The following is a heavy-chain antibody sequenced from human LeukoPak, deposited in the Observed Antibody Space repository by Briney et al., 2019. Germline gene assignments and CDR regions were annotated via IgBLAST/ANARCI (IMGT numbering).Heavy chain of an antibody. CDR1: AGSISNSDYY. Sequence: SETLSLTCTVSAGSISNSDYYWSWIRQPPGKGLEWIGYIYYSGSTNYNPSLKSRVTISVDTSKNQFSLKLSSVTAADTAVYYCARLVVAGDYVRWAFDIWGQGTMVTVSS. CDR3: ARLVVAGDYVRWAFDI. D-gene: IGHD4-17*01. CDR2: IYYSGST. J-gene: IGHJ3*02. V-gene: IGHV4-61*08.